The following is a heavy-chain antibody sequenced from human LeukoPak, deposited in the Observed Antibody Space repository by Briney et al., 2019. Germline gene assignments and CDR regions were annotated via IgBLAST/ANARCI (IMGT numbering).Heavy chain of an antibody. CDR2: INTDGSGT. D-gene: IGHD5-12*01. V-gene: IGHV3-74*01. CDR3: ARRGYSGYDYGY. Sequence: GGSLRLSCAASGFTFSNYWMHWVRQAPGKGLEWVSRINTDGSGTTYADSVKDRFTISRDNAKNTLYLQMNSLRAEDTAVYYCARRGYSGYDYGYWGQGTLVTVSS. CDR1: GFTFSNYW. J-gene: IGHJ4*02.